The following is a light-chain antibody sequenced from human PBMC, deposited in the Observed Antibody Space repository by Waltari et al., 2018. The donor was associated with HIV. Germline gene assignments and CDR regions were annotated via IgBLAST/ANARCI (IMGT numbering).Light chain of an antibody. V-gene: IGKV3-15*01. Sequence: EKVMTQSPATLSVSPGERATLSCRASQTINNNLAWYQQKPGQAPQLLIYGASTRAAGVPARFSGGGSGTEFSLTITSLQSEDLAIYYCQQYNNWPQTFGQGTKVEIK. CDR3: QQYNNWPQT. CDR1: QTINNN. CDR2: GAS. J-gene: IGKJ2*01.